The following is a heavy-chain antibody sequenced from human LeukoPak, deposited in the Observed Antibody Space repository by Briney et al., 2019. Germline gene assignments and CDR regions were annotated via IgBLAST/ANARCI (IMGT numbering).Heavy chain of an antibody. V-gene: IGHV4-59*08. J-gene: IGHJ4*02. CDR3: ARTASGYDPFDY. D-gene: IGHD5-12*01. Sequence: SETLSLTCTVSGASISNYYWSWIRQSPGRGLEWIGYMLYSGSTNQNPSLRSRVTISVDTSKNQFSLKLSSVTAADTAVYYCARTASGYDPFDYWGQGTLVTVSS. CDR2: MLYSGST. CDR1: GASISNYY.